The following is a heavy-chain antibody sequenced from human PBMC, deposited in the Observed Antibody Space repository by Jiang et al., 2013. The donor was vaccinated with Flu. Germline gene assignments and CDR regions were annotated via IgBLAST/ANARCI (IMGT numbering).Heavy chain of an antibody. V-gene: IGHV3-30*01. D-gene: IGHD2-21*02. CDR3: ARGAYCGGDCFYSAFDI. Sequence: KGRFTISRDNSKNTLYLQMNSLRAEDTAVYYCARGAYCGGDCFYSAFDIWGQGTMVTVSS. J-gene: IGHJ3*02.